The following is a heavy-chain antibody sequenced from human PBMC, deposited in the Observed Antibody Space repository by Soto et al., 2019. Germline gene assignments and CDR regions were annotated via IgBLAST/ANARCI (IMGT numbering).Heavy chain of an antibody. CDR1: GGSISSYY. V-gene: IGHV4-59*08. CDR3: ARPGIPEVYYYMDV. J-gene: IGHJ6*03. CDR2: IYYSGST. D-gene: IGHD1-20*01. Sequence: SETLSLTCTVSGGSISSYYWSWIRQPPGKGLEWIGYIYYSGSTNYNPSLKSRVTISVDTSKNQFSLKLSSVTAADTAVYYCARPGIPEVYYYMDVWGKGTTVTVSS.